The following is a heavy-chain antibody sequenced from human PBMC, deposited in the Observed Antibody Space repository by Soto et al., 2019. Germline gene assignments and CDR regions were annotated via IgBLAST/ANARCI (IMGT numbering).Heavy chain of an antibody. CDR3: ARVQKVLTGYYEWVKWFDP. D-gene: IGHD3-9*01. J-gene: IGHJ5*02. CDR2: IYYSGST. V-gene: IGHV4-39*01. CDR1: GGSISSSSYY. Sequence: SETLSLTCTVSGGSISSSSYYWGWIRQPPGKGLEWIGSIYYSGSTYYNPSLKSRVTISVDTSKNQFSLKLSSVTAADTAVYYCARVQKVLTGYYEWVKWFDPWGQGTLVTVSS.